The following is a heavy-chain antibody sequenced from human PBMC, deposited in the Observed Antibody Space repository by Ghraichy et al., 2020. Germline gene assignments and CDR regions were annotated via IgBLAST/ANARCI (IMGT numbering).Heavy chain of an antibody. J-gene: IGHJ4*02. V-gene: IGHV4-30-4*01. D-gene: IGHD3-10*01. CDR3: ARDDTMVQGVIRD. Sequence: SETLSLTCTVSGGSISSGDYCWSWIRQPPGKGLEWIGYIYYSGSTYYNPSLKSRVTISVDTSKNQFSLKLSSVTAADTAVYYCARDDTMVQGVIRDWGQGTLVTVSS. CDR1: GGSISSGDYC. CDR2: IYYSGST.